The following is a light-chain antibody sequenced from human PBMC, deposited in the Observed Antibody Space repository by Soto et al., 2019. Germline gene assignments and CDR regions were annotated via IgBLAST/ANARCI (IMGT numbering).Light chain of an antibody. V-gene: IGLV2-14*03. CDR3: TSFAPGIIYV. Sequence: QYALTQPASVCLSPGQSITISCIGTSSDIGAYDLVSWYQQHPGRAPKLIIYEVSHRFSGLSYRFSGSKSGNTASLTISGLQAEDEGDYYCTSFAPGIIYVFGSGTKVTV. CDR2: EVS. CDR1: SSDIGAYDL. J-gene: IGLJ1*01.